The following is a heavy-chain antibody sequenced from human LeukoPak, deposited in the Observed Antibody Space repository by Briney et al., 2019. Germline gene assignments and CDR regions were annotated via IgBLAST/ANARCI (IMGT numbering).Heavy chain of an antibody. D-gene: IGHD3-22*01. V-gene: IGHV3-33*01. CDR2: IWYDGGNK. CDR1: GFTFSSYG. J-gene: IGHJ4*02. Sequence: GGSLRLSCAASGFTFSSYGMHWVRQAPGKGLEWVAVIWYDGGNKYYADSVKGRFTIPRDNSKNTLYLQMNSLRAEDTAVYYCARGVYYDSSGSIDYYFDYWGQGTLVTVSS. CDR3: ARGVYYDSSGSIDYYFDY.